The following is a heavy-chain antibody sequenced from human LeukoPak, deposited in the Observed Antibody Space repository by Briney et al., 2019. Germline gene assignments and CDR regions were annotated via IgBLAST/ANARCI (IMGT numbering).Heavy chain of an antibody. J-gene: IGHJ4*02. V-gene: IGHV3-21*01. Sequence: GGSLRLSCAASGFTFSSYSMNWVRQAPGKGLEWVSSISSSSSYINYADSVKGRFTISRDNAKNSLYLQMNSLRAEDTAVYYCARDRAPGWYSSSWYADFDYWGQGTLVTVSS. D-gene: IGHD6-13*01. CDR2: ISSSSSYI. CDR1: GFTFSSYS. CDR3: ARDRAPGWYSSSWYADFDY.